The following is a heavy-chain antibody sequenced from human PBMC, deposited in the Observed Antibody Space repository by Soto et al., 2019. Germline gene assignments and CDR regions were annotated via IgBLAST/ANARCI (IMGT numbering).Heavy chain of an antibody. CDR2: INAGNGDT. Sequence: VQLVQSGAKVKKPGASVKVSCKASGYTFTSYAMHWVRQAPGHGPEWMGWINAGNGDTKYSQNFQGRVTITRNTSASTVSMELSSLRAEDTAVYCCAREGDATLYYAMDVWGQGTTVTVSS. CDR3: AREGDATLYYAMDV. J-gene: IGHJ6*02. D-gene: IGHD2-21*02. V-gene: IGHV1-3*01. CDR1: GYTFTSYA.